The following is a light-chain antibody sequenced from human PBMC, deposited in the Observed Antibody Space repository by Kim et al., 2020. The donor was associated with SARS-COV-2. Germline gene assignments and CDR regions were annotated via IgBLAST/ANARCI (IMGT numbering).Light chain of an antibody. CDR3: SSYTSSSTWV. J-gene: IGLJ3*02. CDR2: DVN. V-gene: IGLV2-14*03. Sequence: GHSVTISCTRTSSDVGGYSYVSWYQQHPGKAPKLMIYDVNKRPSGVSNRFSGSKSGNTASLTISGLQAEDETDYFCSSYTSSSTWVFGGGTQLTVL. CDR1: SSDVGGYSY.